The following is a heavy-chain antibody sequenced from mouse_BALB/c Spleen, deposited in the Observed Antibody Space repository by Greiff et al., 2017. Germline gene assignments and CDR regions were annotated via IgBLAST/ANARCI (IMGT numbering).Heavy chain of an antibody. J-gene: IGHJ4*01. CDR3: ASYDGYYGAMDY. Sequence: EVKLVESGGGLVKPGGSRKLSCAASGFTFSSFGMHWVRQAPEKGLEWVAYISSGSSTIYYADTVKGRFTISRDNPKNTLFLQMTSLRSEDTAMYYCASYDGYYGAMDYWGQGTSVTVSS. D-gene: IGHD2-3*01. CDR2: ISSGSSTI. CDR1: GFTFSSFG. V-gene: IGHV5-17*02.